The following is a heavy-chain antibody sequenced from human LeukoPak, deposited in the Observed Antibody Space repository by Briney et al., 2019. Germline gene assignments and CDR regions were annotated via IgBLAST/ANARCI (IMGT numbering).Heavy chain of an antibody. J-gene: IGHJ4*02. V-gene: IGHV3-74*01. Sequence: GGSLTLSCAVSGFTFNIYWMHWVRQAPGKGLVWVSRINGDGTNTDYADSVKGRFTISRDNAKNTLYLQISSLRTEDTAVYYCVRLLDSDYWGQGTLVTVSS. CDR3: VRLLDSDY. D-gene: IGHD2-15*01. CDR2: INGDGTNT. CDR1: GFTFNIYW.